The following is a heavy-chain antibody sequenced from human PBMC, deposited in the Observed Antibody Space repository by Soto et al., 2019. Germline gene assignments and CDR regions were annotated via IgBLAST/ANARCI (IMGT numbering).Heavy chain of an antibody. J-gene: IGHJ4*02. Sequence: PGGSLRLSCAASGFIFTSYAMSWVRQGPGKGLEWVSGISGSASSIYYADSVKGRFSISRDNSKNTLYLQMNSLRAEDMAVYYCASSPDFWGQGTLVTVSS. CDR3: ASSPDF. V-gene: IGHV3-23*01. CDR1: GFIFTSYA. D-gene: IGHD3-10*01. CDR2: ISGSASSI.